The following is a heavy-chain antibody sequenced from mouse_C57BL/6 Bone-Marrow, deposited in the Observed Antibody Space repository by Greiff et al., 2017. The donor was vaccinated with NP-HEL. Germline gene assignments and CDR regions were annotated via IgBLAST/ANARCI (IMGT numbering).Heavy chain of an antibody. CDR1: GYTFTSYW. V-gene: IGHV1-64*01. Sequence: QVQLQQPGAELVKPGASVKLSCKASGYTFTSYWMHWVKQRPGQGLEWIGMIHPNSGSTNYNEKFKSKATLTVDKSSSTAYMQLSSLTSEDSAVYYCARGDDYRSTDWYFDVWGTGTTVTVSS. D-gene: IGHD2-4*01. CDR3: ARGDDYRSTDWYFDV. CDR2: IHPNSGST. J-gene: IGHJ1*03.